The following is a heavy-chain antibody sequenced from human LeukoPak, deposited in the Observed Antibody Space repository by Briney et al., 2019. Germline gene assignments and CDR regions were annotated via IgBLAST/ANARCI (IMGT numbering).Heavy chain of an antibody. D-gene: IGHD6-19*01. Sequence: GGSLRLSCAASGFTFSSYSMNWVRQAPGKGLEWVSSISSSSSYIYYADSVKGRFTISRDNTKNSLYLQMNSLRAEDTAVYYCARWLHSSGWYPLLGSEYWGQGTLVTVSS. J-gene: IGHJ4*02. CDR3: ARWLHSSGWYPLLGSEY. V-gene: IGHV3-21*01. CDR1: GFTFSSYS. CDR2: ISSSSSYI.